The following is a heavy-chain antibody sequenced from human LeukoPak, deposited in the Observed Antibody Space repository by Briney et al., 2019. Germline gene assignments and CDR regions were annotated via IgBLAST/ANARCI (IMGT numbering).Heavy chain of an antibody. Sequence: ASVKVSCKASGYTFTGYYMHWVRQAPGQGLEWMGWINPNSGGTDYAQKFQGRVTMTRDTSISTAYMELSRLRSDDTAVYYCARLASLYDSSGYYWGDYWGQGTLVTVSS. V-gene: IGHV1-2*02. CDR2: INPNSGGT. CDR3: ARLASLYDSSGYYWGDY. J-gene: IGHJ4*02. D-gene: IGHD3-22*01. CDR1: GYTFTGYY.